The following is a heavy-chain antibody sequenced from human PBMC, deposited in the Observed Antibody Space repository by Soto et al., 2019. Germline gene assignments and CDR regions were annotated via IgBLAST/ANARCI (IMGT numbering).Heavy chain of an antibody. J-gene: IGHJ4*02. V-gene: IGHV4-34*01. CDR3: ARVPRVPAARGPFDY. Sequence: PSETLSLTCAVYGGSFSGYYWSWIRQPPGKGLEWIGEINHSGSTNYNPSLKSRVTISVDTSKNQFSLKLSSVTAADTAVYYCARVPRVPAARGPFDYWGQGTLVTVSS. CDR1: GGSFSGYY. CDR2: INHSGST. D-gene: IGHD2-2*01.